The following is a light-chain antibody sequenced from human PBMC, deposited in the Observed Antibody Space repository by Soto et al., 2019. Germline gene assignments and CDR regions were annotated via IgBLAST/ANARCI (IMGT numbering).Light chain of an antibody. J-gene: IGLJ3*02. CDR3: SSYTSSSTRV. Sequence: QSALTQPASVSGSPGQSITISCTGTSSDVGGYDYVSWYQQHPGKAPKVMIYEVSNRPSGVPNRFSGSKSGNTASLTISGLQAEDEADYYCSSYTSSSTRVFGGGTQLTVL. V-gene: IGLV2-14*01. CDR2: EVS. CDR1: SSDVGGYDY.